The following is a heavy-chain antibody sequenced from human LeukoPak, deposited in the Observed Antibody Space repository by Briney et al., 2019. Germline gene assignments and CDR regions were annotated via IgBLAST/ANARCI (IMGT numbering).Heavy chain of an antibody. CDR3: AKDPEQQLVGYYFDY. V-gene: IGHV3-30*02. Sequence: GGSLRLSCAASGFTFSSYGMHWVRQAPGKGLEWVAFIRYDGSNKYYADSVKGRFTISRDNSKNTLYLQMNSLRAEDTAVYYCAKDPEQQLVGYYFDYWGQGTLVTVSS. CDR1: GFTFSSYG. CDR2: IRYDGSNK. J-gene: IGHJ4*02. D-gene: IGHD6-13*01.